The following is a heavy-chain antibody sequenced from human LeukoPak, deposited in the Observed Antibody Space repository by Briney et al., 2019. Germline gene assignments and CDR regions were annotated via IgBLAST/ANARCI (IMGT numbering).Heavy chain of an antibody. CDR3: AKKSGLGFDY. CDR2: IGAGGTFT. CDR1: GFTFSSYA. V-gene: IGHV3-23*01. Sequence: GGSLRLSCTASGFTFSSYAMNWVRQAPGKGLERVSGIGAGGTFTYYADSVKGRFTISRDNSRNTLYLQMNSLRADDTAVYYCAKKSGLGFDYWGQGTLVTVSS. J-gene: IGHJ4*02. D-gene: IGHD6-19*01.